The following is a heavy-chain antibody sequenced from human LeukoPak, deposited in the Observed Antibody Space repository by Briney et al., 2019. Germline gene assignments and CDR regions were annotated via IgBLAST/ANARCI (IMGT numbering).Heavy chain of an antibody. CDR2: ISGSGGST. Sequence: GGSLRLSCAASGFTFSSYAMSWVRQAPGKGLEWVSAISGSGGSTYYADSVKGRFTISRDNSKNTLYLQMNSLRAEDTAVYYCAGRRDGYNRKYHFDYWGQGTLVTVSS. J-gene: IGHJ4*02. D-gene: IGHD5-12*01. V-gene: IGHV3-23*01. CDR3: AGRRDGYNRKYHFDY. CDR1: GFTFSSYA.